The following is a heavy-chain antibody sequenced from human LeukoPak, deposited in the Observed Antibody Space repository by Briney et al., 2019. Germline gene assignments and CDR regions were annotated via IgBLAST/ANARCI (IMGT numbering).Heavy chain of an antibody. CDR2: VDSGGTNT. J-gene: IGHJ3*01. D-gene: IGHD1-14*01. V-gene: IGHV3-74*01. Sequence: GGSLRLSCAASGFTFSSYWMHWVRQAPGKGLVWVSRVDSGGTNTIYADSVQGRFTISRDNAKNSLYLQINSLRAEDTALYYCARGGPDDAFDVWGQGTMVNVSS. CDR1: GFTFSSYW. CDR3: ARGGPDDAFDV.